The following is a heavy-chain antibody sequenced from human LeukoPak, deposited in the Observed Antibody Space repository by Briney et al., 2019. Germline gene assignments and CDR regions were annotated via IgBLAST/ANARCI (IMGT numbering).Heavy chain of an antibody. CDR3: ARQQLGRNPYFDY. Sequence: ASVKVSCKASGYTFTSYAMHWVRQAPGQRLEWMGWINAGNGNTKYSQKFQGRVTITRDTSASTAYMELGSLRSEDTAVYYCARQQLGRNPYFDYWGQGTLVTVSS. V-gene: IGHV1-3*01. CDR1: GYTFTSYA. CDR2: INAGNGNT. J-gene: IGHJ4*02. D-gene: IGHD6-13*01.